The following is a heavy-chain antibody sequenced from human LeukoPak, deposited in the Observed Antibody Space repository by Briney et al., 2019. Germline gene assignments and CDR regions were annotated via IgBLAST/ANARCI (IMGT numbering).Heavy chain of an antibody. CDR2: ISGSGGST. J-gene: IGHJ4*02. Sequence: PGGSLRLSCAASGFTFSSYAMSWVRQAPGKGLEWVSAISGSGGSTYYADSVKGRFTISRDNSKNTLYLQMNSLRAEDTAVYYCAKVGCSSTSCYSGYFDYWGQGTLVTVSS. CDR1: GFTFSSYA. CDR3: AKVGCSSTSCYSGYFDY. D-gene: IGHD2-2*01. V-gene: IGHV3-23*01.